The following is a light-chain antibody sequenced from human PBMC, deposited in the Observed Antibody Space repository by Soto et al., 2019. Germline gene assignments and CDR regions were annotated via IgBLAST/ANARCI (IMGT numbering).Light chain of an antibody. V-gene: IGKV3-20*01. CDR3: QQYGSSPLIT. Sequence: EIVLTQSPGTLSLSPGERATLSCRASQSISSSYLAWYQQKPGQAPRFIIYGASTRATGVPDRFSGSGSGKDFTLTVSRLEPEDFAVYYCQQYGSSPLITFGQGTRLEI. CDR1: QSISSSY. J-gene: IGKJ5*01. CDR2: GAS.